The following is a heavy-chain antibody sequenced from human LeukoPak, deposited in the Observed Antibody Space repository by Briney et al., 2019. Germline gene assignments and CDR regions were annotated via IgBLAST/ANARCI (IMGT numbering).Heavy chain of an antibody. Sequence: SETLSLTCAVYGGSFSGYYWSWIRQPPGKGLEWIGEINHSGSTNYNPSLKSRVTISVDTSKNQFSLKLSSVTAADTAVYYCARGTPMVRGVIILWYFDIWGQGTMVTVSS. CDR1: GGSFSGYY. V-gene: IGHV4-34*01. D-gene: IGHD3-10*01. J-gene: IGHJ3*02. CDR3: ARGTPMVRGVIILWYFDI. CDR2: INHSGST.